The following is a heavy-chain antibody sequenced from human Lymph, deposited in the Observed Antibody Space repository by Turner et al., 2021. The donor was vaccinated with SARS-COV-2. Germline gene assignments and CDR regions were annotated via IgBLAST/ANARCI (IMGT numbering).Heavy chain of an antibody. CDR1: GFTFDDYA. Sequence: EVQLVESGGGVVQPGGSLILSCAASGFTFDDYAMHWVRQAPGKGLEWVSLISGDGGSTYYADSVKGRFTISRDDSKNSLYRQINSLRTEDTALYYCAKEGLSGRRLQFVPYFAYWGQGTLVSVSS. D-gene: IGHD5-12*01. V-gene: IGHV3-43*02. CDR2: ISGDGGST. J-gene: IGHJ4*02. CDR3: AKEGLSGRRLQFVPYFAY.